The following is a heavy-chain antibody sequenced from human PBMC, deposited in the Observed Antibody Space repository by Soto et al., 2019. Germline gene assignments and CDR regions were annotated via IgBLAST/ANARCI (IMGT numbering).Heavy chain of an antibody. CDR3: AKGGSYYCYGMDV. CDR2: ISGSGGST. CDR1: GFTFSSYA. Sequence: EVQLLESGGGLVQPGGSLRLSCAASGFTFSSYAMSWVRQAPGKGLEWVSAISGSGGSTYYADSVKGRFTISRDNSKNRLYLQMNSLRAEDTAVYYCAKGGSYYCYGMDVWGQGTTVTVSS. J-gene: IGHJ6*02. V-gene: IGHV3-23*01.